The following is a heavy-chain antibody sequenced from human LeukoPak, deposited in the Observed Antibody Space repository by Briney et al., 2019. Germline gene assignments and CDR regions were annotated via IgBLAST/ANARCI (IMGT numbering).Heavy chain of an antibody. Sequence: GGSLRLSCAASGFTFSGYSMNWVRQAPGKGLEWASSISSSSSYIYYADSVKGRFTISRDNAKNSLYLQMNSLRAEDTAVYYCARSSGGSWFWFDPWGQGTLVTVSS. CDR3: ARSSGGSWFWFDP. CDR1: GFTFSGYS. J-gene: IGHJ5*02. D-gene: IGHD2-15*01. CDR2: ISSSSSYI. V-gene: IGHV3-21*01.